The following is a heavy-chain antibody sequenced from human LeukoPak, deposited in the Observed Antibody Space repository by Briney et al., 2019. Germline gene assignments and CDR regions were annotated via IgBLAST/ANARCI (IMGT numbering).Heavy chain of an antibody. J-gene: IGHJ6*03. CDR2: ICTAGDT. D-gene: IGHD3-10*01. Sequence: GGSLRLSCAASGFTFSRYDMHSVRQAPGKGLEWVSVICTAGDTYYPGSVKGRFTISRENAKNSLYLQMNSLRAGDTAVYYCARGLAMVRGVMSYYMDVWGKGTTVTVSS. V-gene: IGHV3-13*01. CDR3: ARGLAMVRGVMSYYMDV. CDR1: GFTFSRYD.